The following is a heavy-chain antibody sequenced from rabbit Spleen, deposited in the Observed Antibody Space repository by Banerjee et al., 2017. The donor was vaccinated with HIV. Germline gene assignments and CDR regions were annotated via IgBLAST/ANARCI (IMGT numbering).Heavy chain of an antibody. V-gene: IGHV1S40*01. Sequence: QSLEESRGGLVQPEGSLTLTCTASGFSLSSYYMCWVRQAPGKGLEWIGCITTSSGSTWYASWAKGRFTISKTSSTTVTLQMTSLTAADTATYFCARDFWVASALWGPGTLVT. CDR3: ARDFWVASAL. J-gene: IGHJ4*01. CDR1: GFSLSSYY. D-gene: IGHD6-1*01. CDR2: ITTSSGST.